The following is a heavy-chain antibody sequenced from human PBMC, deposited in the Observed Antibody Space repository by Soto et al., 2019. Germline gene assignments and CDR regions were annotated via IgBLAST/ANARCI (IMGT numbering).Heavy chain of an antibody. J-gene: IGHJ5*02. CDR3: ATSNWFDP. CDR1: GGSISSRGYY. V-gene: IGHV4-39*01. Sequence: QLQLQESGPGLVKPSETLSLTCTVSGGSISSRGYYWGWIRPPPGKGLEWIGTIYYSGSTYYNPSLKSRVTISVDTSKNQFSLKLSSVTDADTAVYYCATSNWFDPWGQGTLVTVSS. CDR2: IYYSGST.